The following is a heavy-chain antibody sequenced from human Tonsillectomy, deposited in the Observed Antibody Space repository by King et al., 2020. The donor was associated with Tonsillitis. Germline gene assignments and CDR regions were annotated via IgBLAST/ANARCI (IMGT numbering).Heavy chain of an antibody. CDR3: AATPLYIRVDYYYGMDV. J-gene: IGHJ6*02. D-gene: IGHD3-3*02. CDR2: ISSDSETI. V-gene: IGHV3-48*01. CDR1: GFTFSTLS. Sequence: VQLVESGGGLVQPGGSLRLSYAASGFTFSTLSMTWVRQAPGKGLEWVSYISSDSETIYYADSVKGRFTISRDNAKNSLYLQLNRLRAEDTAVYYCAATPLYIRVDYYYGMDVWGQGTTVTVSS.